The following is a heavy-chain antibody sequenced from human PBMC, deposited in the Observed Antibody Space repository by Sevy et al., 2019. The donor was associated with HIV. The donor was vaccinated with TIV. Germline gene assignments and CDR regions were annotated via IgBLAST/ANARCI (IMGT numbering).Heavy chain of an antibody. Sequence: GWSLRLSCAASGFTFSSYAMNWVRQAPGKGLEWVAFISYDGSNKYYADSVKGRFTISRDNSNKTLYLQMHGLRVEDTAGYYCARGGYYGSGSNDGNYFDYWGQGTVVTVSS. CDR2: ISYDGSNK. D-gene: IGHD3-10*01. CDR1: GFTFSSYA. CDR3: ARGGYYGSGSNDGNYFDY. J-gene: IGHJ4*02. V-gene: IGHV3-30-3*01.